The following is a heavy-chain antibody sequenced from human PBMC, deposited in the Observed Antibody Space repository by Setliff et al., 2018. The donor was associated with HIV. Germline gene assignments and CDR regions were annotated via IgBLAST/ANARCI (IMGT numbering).Heavy chain of an antibody. D-gene: IGHD6-13*01. J-gene: IGHJ4*02. CDR2: INPSGGEP. CDR3: AVYGSPTDYFDY. CDR1: GHSFTTYF. Sequence: ASVKVSCKASGHSFTTYFLHWVRQAPGQGLEWMGVINPSGGEPSYAQRFQGRVTMTRDTSTSTVFMDLSSLSFEDTAVYYCAVYGSPTDYFDYWGQGTPVTVAS. V-gene: IGHV1-46*01.